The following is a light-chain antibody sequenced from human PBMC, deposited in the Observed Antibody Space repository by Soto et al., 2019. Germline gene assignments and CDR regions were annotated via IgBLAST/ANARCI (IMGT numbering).Light chain of an antibody. V-gene: IGKV1-5*03. CDR2: KAS. J-gene: IGKJ1*01. Sequence: DIQMTHSPSTLSASVGDSVTITFRASQSISTWLAWYQQKPGKAPKLLIYKASTLKSGVPSRFSGSGSGTEFTLTISSLQPDDFATYYCQHYNSYSEAFGQGTKVDIK. CDR3: QHYNSYSEA. CDR1: QSISTW.